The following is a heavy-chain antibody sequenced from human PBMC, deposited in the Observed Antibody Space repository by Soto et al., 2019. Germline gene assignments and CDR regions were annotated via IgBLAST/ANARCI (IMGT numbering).Heavy chain of an antibody. D-gene: IGHD3-10*01. V-gene: IGHV4-31*03. Sequence: QVQLQESGPGLVKPSQTLSLTCSVSGGSISRGGYYWSWIRQHPGKGLEWIGYLYYTGSTSYNPSLKSRLTLSVDTSKNQFSLKLSSVTAADTAVYYCVSFRGWPTYYFDYWGQGTLVTVSS. J-gene: IGHJ4*02. CDR2: LYYTGST. CDR3: VSFRGWPTYYFDY. CDR1: GGSISRGGYY.